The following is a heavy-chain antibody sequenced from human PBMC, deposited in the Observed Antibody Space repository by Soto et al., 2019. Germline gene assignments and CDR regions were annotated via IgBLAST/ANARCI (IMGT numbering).Heavy chain of an antibody. V-gene: IGHV2-5*02. CDR2: IYWDDDK. J-gene: IGHJ4*02. CDR1: GFSLTTSGVG. CDR3: AHRRPVYGDWGGGYFDY. Sequence: QITLKESGPVRVKPTQTLALTCTFSGFSLTTSGVGVGWIRQPPGKALEWLAFIYWDDDKRYSPSLKSRLTITKDTSKNPVVLTMTDMDPVDTATYYCAHRRPVYGDWGGGYFDYWGQGTLVTVSS. D-gene: IGHD4-17*01.